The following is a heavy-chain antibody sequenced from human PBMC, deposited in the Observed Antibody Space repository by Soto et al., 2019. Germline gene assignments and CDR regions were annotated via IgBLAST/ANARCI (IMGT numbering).Heavy chain of an antibody. D-gene: IGHD3-22*01. CDR2: ISSSGSSI. V-gene: IGHV3-48*03. J-gene: IGHJ1*01. Sequence: LRLCCAASGFTFSTYEMNWIRQAPGKGLEWISYISSSGSSIYYADSVKGRFTISRDNAWNSLHLQMNSLRVEDTAVYYCARDGYDSSGDSEYFQYWGQGTLVTVSS. CDR3: ARDGYDSSGDSEYFQY. CDR1: GFTFSTYE.